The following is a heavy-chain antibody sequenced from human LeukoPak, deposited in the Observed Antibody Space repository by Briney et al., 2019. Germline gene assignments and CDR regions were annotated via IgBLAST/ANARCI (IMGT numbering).Heavy chain of an antibody. Sequence: PGGSLRLSCAASGFTFSSYAMSWVRQAPGKGLEWVSVIYSGGSTYYADSVKGRFTISRDNSKNTLYLQMNSLRAEDTAVYYCAREENYYYYMDVWGKGTTVTVSS. CDR3: AREENYYYYMDV. V-gene: IGHV3-53*01. CDR2: IYSGGST. J-gene: IGHJ6*03. CDR1: GFTFSSYA.